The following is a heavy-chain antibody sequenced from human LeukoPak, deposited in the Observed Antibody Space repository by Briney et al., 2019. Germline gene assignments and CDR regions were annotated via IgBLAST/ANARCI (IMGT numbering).Heavy chain of an antibody. CDR3: ARVRGPTVTTMYFDY. D-gene: IGHD4-17*01. CDR1: GFTFNTYA. CDR2: ISPGGNTI. J-gene: IGHJ4*02. Sequence: PGGSLRLSCATSGFTFNTYAINWVRQAPGRGLEWVSYISPGGNTIHYADSMKGRFTVSRDDAKNSLSLHMNSLRAEDTAVYYCARVRGPTVTTMYFDYWGQGTLVTVSS. V-gene: IGHV3-48*04.